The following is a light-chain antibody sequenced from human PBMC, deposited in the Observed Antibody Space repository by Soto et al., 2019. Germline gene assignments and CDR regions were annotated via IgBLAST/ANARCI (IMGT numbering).Light chain of an antibody. V-gene: IGKV1-5*03. CDR3: QQYNKYSRWT. CDR2: KAS. CDR1: QSISSW. J-gene: IGKJ1*01. Sequence: DIQTAQSPSTLSASLLHRQTVSCQPSQSISSWLACYQDRPGKAPKLVIYKASSLESGGPSSFSGSGCGTEFGPAISSLKTDDFATYYGQQYNKYSRWTFGQGTKVDIK.